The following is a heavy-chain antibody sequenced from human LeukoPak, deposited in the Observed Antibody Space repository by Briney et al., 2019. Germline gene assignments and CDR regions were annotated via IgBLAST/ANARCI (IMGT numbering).Heavy chain of an antibody. V-gene: IGHV1-69*06. Sequence: SEKVSCKASGGTFSSYAISWVRQAPGQGLEWMGGIIPIFGTANYAQKFQGRVTITADKSTSTAYMELSSLRSEDTAVYYCARVGKKYSSGWYDGDYWGQGTLVTVSS. CDR1: GGTFSSYA. CDR3: ARVGKKYSSGWYDGDY. J-gene: IGHJ4*02. D-gene: IGHD6-19*01. CDR2: IIPIFGTA.